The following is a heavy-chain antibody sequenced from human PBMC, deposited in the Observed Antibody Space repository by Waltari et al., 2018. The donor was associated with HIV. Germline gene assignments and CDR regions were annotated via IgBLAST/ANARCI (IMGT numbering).Heavy chain of an antibody. J-gene: IGHJ5*01. CDR2: VYARDSDT. D-gene: IGHD3-16*01. CDR3: ARVFGPGPPGQNVFWFDS. CDR1: GYIFTNYW. V-gene: IGHV5-51*03. Sequence: EVQLVQSGAAVKKPGEFLRISCQASGYIFTNYWIAWVRQLPGTGLEWMGIVYARDSDTRYSPSFQGHITFSVDTSIRTAYVQWSSLKASDTAMYYCARVFGPGPPGQNVFWFDSWGQGTLVTVSS.